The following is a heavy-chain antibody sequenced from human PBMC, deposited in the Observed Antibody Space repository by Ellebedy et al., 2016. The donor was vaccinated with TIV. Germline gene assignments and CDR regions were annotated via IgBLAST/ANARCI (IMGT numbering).Heavy chain of an antibody. CDR1: GFTFSNYW. Sequence: PGGSLRLSCAASGFTFSNYWMHWVRQAPGKGLAWVSRVDFDGTTTAYADSVKGRFTISRGNAKNTIYLHMSSLRVEDTAVYYCARDLRYDGFAVGWFDSWGQGALVSVSP. CDR3: ARDLRYDGFAVGWFDS. D-gene: IGHD5-24*01. CDR2: VDFDGTTT. V-gene: IGHV3-74*01. J-gene: IGHJ5*01.